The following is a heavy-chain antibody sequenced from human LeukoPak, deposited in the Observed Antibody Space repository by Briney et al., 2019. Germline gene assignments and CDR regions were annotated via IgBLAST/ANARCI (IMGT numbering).Heavy chain of an antibody. D-gene: IGHD1-14*01. J-gene: IGHJ4*02. Sequence: SETLSLTCTVSGYSISSGYYWGWIRQSPGKGLEWIGYIYYIGSTNYNPSLASRITISLDTSKSQFSLTLNSVTAADTAIYFCARVNTGKVTLDYWGQGILVTVSS. CDR3: ARVNTGKVTLDY. CDR2: IYYIGST. CDR1: GYSISSGYY. V-gene: IGHV4-61*01.